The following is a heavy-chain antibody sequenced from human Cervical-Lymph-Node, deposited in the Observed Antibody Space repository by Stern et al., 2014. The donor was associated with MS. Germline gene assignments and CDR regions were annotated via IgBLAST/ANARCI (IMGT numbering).Heavy chain of an antibody. J-gene: IGHJ4*02. D-gene: IGHD1-26*01. CDR3: AREGGSYGVFDY. CDR2: IYYSGST. Sequence: VQLVESGPGLVKPSETLSLTCTVSGGSISSFYWSWIRQPPGKGLEWIGYIYYSGSTNYNPSLKSRVTISVDTSKNQFSLKLSSVTAADTAVYYCAREGGSYGVFDYWGQGTLVTVSS. V-gene: IGHV4-59*01. CDR1: GGSISSFY.